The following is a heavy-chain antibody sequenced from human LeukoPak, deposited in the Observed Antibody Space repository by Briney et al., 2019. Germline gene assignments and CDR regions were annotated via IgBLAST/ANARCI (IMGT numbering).Heavy chain of an antibody. CDR2: INPNSGGT. Sequence: ASVKVSCKASGYTFTGYYLHWVRQAPGQGLEWMGWINPNSGGTNYAQKFQGRVTMTRDTSISTAYMELSRLRSDDTAVYYCARGRTYYYDSSGDFDYWGQGTLVTVSS. D-gene: IGHD3-22*01. V-gene: IGHV1-2*02. CDR3: ARGRTYYYDSSGDFDY. CDR1: GYTFTGYY. J-gene: IGHJ4*02.